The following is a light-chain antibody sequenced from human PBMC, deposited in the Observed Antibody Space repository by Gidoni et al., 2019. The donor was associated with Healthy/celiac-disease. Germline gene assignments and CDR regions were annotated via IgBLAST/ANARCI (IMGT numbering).Light chain of an antibody. CDR1: QAVGSN. J-gene: IGKJ5*01. CDR2: GIS. V-gene: IGKV3-15*01. CDR3: QQYSQWPIT. Sequence: LLLTQSPVTLSVSPGERATLSCRASQAVGSNYLAWYQQKPGQAPRLLIFGISTRATDNPDRFSGSGSGTEFTLTSNSLQSEDYAVYYCQQYSQWPITFGQXTRLEIK.